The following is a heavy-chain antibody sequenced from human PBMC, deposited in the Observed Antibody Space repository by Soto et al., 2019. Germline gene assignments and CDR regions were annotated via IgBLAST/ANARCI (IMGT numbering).Heavy chain of an antibody. V-gene: IGHV3-9*01. J-gene: IGHJ4*02. D-gene: IGHD3-22*01. Sequence: PGGSLRLSCAASGFTFDDYAMHWVRQAPGKGLEWVSGISWNSGSIGYADSVKGRFTISRDNAKNSLYLQMNSLRAEDTALYYCAKDTVGHYYDSSGFEGWGQGTLVTVSS. CDR1: GFTFDDYA. CDR3: AKDTVGHYYDSSGFEG. CDR2: ISWNSGSI.